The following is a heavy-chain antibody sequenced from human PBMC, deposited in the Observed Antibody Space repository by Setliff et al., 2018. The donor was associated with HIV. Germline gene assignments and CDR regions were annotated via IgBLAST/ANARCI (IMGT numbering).Heavy chain of an antibody. V-gene: IGHV4-39*01. CDR1: GGSISSTSYY. Sequence: SETLSLTCTVSGGSISSTSYYWGWIRQPPGTGLEWIGSIYYSGSTYYNPSLKSRVTISVDTSENQFSLRLNSVTAADTAVYYCARYRYYYDSSGYGRWFDPWGQGTLVTVSS. D-gene: IGHD3-22*01. J-gene: IGHJ5*02. CDR2: IYYSGST. CDR3: ARYRYYYDSSGYGRWFDP.